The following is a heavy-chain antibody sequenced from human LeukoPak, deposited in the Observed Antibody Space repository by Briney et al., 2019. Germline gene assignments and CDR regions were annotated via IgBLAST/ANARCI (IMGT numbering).Heavy chain of an antibody. CDR2: ISSSGSTI. D-gene: IGHD5-18*01. J-gene: IGHJ6*02. CDR1: GFTFSSYE. V-gene: IGHV3-48*03. CDR3: GRERGEGGYSYGWGNYYYYFGMDV. Sequence: GGSLRLSCAASGFTFSSYEMNWVRQAPGKGLEWVSYISSSGSTIYYADSVKGRFTISRDNAKNSLYLQMNSLRAEDTAVYYCGRERGEGGYSYGWGNYYYYFGMDVWGQGTTVTVSS.